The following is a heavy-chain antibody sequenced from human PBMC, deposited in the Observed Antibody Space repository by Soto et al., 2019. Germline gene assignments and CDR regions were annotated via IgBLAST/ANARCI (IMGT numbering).Heavy chain of an antibody. D-gene: IGHD2-2*02. CDR1: TFTFSNHW. Sequence: EVQLVESGGGLVQPGGSLRLSCAASTFTFSNHWMSWVRQAPGKGLEWVANINQGGRAKYYLDSVKGRFTISRDNAKNSLDLQMNSLRAEDTAVYYCARIYCSTTSCYIDYWGQGTLVTVSS. CDR3: ARIYCSTTSCYIDY. J-gene: IGHJ4*02. V-gene: IGHV3-7*01. CDR2: INQGGRAK.